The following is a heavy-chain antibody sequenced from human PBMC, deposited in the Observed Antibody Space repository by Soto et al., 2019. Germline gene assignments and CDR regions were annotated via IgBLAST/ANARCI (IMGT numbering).Heavy chain of an antibody. V-gene: IGHV3-30*18. J-gene: IGHJ5*02. CDR2: ISYDGSNK. D-gene: IGHD2-8*01. CDR3: AKDRYCTNGVCYVRYNWFDP. CDR1: GFTFSSYG. Sequence: GGSLRLSCAASGFTFSSYGMHWVRQAPGKGLEWVAVISYDGSNKYYADSVKGRFTISRDNSKNTLYPQMNSPRAEDTAVYYCAKDRYCTNGVCYVRYNWFDPWGQGTLVTVSS.